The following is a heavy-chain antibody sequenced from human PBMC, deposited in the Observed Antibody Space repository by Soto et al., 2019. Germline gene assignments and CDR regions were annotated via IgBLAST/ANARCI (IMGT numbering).Heavy chain of an antibody. CDR2: IKQDGSEK. J-gene: IGHJ6*02. V-gene: IGHV3-7*05. Sequence: GSLRLSCAASGFTFSSYWMSWVRQAPGKGLEWVANIKQDGSEKYYVDSVKGRFTISRDNAKNSLYLQMNSLRAEDTAVYYCARQDQNYYYYYGMDVWGQGTTVTVSS. CDR3: ARQDQNYYYYYGMDV. CDR1: GFTFSSYW.